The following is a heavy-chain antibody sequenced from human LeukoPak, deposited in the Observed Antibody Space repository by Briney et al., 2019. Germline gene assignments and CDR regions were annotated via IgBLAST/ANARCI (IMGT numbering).Heavy chain of an antibody. V-gene: IGHV4-59*08. D-gene: IGHD5-18*01. CDR1: GGSISSYY. Sequence: SETLSLTCTVSGGSISSYYWSWIRQPPGKGLEWIGYIYYSGSTNYNPSLKSRVTISVDTSKNQFSLKLSSVTAADTAVYYCARHLYSYDHGADYWGQGTLVTVSS. CDR2: IYYSGST. J-gene: IGHJ4*02. CDR3: ARHLYSYDHGADY.